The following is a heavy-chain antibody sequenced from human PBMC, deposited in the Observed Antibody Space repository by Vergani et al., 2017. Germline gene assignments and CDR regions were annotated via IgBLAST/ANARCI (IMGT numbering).Heavy chain of an antibody. CDR2: MDYSGST. CDR1: GDSVISTDYH. V-gene: IGHV4-39*01. CDR3: ASKRGACRAAYCHSYDF. D-gene: IGHD2-15*01. Sequence: QVQLQESGPGLVKPSETLSLTCTVSGDSVISTDYHWGWLRQPPGKGLEWIGSMDYSGSTSYNPSLEGRISISFETPKNQFSLRLTSVTAADTAVYYCASKRGACRAAYCHSYDFWGPGTLVGVSS. J-gene: IGHJ4*02.